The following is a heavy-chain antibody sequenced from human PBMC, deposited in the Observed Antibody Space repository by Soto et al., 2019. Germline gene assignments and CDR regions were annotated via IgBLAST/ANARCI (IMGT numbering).Heavy chain of an antibody. CDR2: IYYSGST. CDR1: GGSISSSSYY. Sequence: SETLSLTCTVSGGSISSSSYYWGWIRQPPGKGLEWIGSIYYSGSTYYNPSLKRRVTISVDTSKNQFSLKLSSVTAADTAVYYCARHHTALWAGYSSSWYFRYNWFDPWGQGTLVTVSS. CDR3: ARHHTALWAGYSSSWYFRYNWFDP. J-gene: IGHJ5*02. V-gene: IGHV4-39*01. D-gene: IGHD6-13*01.